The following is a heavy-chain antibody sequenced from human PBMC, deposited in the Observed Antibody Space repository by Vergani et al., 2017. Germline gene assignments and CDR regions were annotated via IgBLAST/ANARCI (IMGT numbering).Heavy chain of an antibody. CDR3: ARVLRRGYSGYGKYYYYGMDV. CDR2: TYYRSKWYN. V-gene: IGHV6-1*01. D-gene: IGHD5-12*01. Sequence: QVQLQQSGPGLVKPSQTLSLTCAISGDSVSSNSAAWNWIRQSPSRGLEWLGRTYYRSKWYNDYAVSVKSRITINPDTSKSQFSLQLNSVTPEDTAVYYCARVLRRGYSGYGKYYYYGMDVWGQGTTVTVSS. J-gene: IGHJ6*02. CDR1: GDSVSSNSAA.